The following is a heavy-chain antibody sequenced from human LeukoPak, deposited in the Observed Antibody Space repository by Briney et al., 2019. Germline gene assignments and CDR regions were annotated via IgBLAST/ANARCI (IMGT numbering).Heavy chain of an antibody. CDR1: GFSLSSYS. D-gene: IGHD6-19*01. V-gene: IGHV3-21*01. Sequence: GGSLRLSCAASGFSLSSYSMNWVRQAPGKGLEWVSSISPSSSYIYYADSVKGRFTISRDNAKNSLFLQMNSLKAEDTALYYCATDDGAVPGPDFDYWGPGTLVTVSS. CDR3: ATDDGAVPGPDFDY. CDR2: ISPSSSYI. J-gene: IGHJ4*02.